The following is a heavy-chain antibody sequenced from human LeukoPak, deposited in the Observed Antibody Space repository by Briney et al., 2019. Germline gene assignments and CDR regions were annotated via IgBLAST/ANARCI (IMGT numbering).Heavy chain of an antibody. V-gene: IGHV4-38-2*01. Sequence: NASETLSLTCAVSGYSISSGYYWGWLRQPPGKGLEWIGSIYHSGSTYYNPSLKSRVTISVDTSKNQFSLKLSSLTAADTAVYYCARGFGEKFDYWGQGTLVTVSS. CDR3: ARGFGEKFDY. CDR2: IYHSGST. D-gene: IGHD4-17*01. J-gene: IGHJ4*02. CDR1: GYSISSGYY.